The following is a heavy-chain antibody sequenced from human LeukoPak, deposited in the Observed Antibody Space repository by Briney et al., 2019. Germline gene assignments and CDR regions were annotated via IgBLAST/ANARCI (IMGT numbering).Heavy chain of an antibody. CDR3: TTVSRVPDYGDYDWYFDL. Sequence: GGSLRLSCAASGFTFSNAWMSWVRQAPGKGLEWVGRIKSKTDGGTTDYAAPVKGRFTISRDDSKNTLYLQMNSLKTEDTAVYYCTTVSRVPDYGDYDWYFDLWGRGTLVTVSS. CDR1: GFTFSNAW. CDR2: IKSKTDGGTT. V-gene: IGHV3-15*01. D-gene: IGHD4-17*01. J-gene: IGHJ2*01.